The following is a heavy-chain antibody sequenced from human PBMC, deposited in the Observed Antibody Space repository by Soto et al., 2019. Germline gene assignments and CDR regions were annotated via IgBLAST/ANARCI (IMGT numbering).Heavy chain of an antibody. Sequence: GGSLRLSCAASGFTSSSYAMHWVRQAPGKGLEWVAVISYDGSNKYYADSVKGRFTISRDNSKNTLYLQMNSLRAEDTAVYYCARERGYFDYWGQGTLVTVSS. V-gene: IGHV3-30-3*01. J-gene: IGHJ4*02. CDR1: GFTSSSYA. CDR2: ISYDGSNK. CDR3: ARERGYFDY.